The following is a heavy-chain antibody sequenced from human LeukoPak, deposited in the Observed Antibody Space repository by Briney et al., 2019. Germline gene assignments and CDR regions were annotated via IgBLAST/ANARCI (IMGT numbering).Heavy chain of an antibody. CDR1: GFTFSSHS. CDR3: ARRLLTGGVTDFFDF. J-gene: IGHJ4*02. D-gene: IGHD2-21*02. CDR2: ISPSGDST. V-gene: IGHV3-23*01. Sequence: PGGSLRLSCAASGFTFSSHSMSWVRQPPGGGLEWVAAISPSGDSTTYRDSVKGQFTISRDNSRNRLYLQMNTLTVEDTAIDYSARRLLTGGVTDFFDFWGQGALVTVSS.